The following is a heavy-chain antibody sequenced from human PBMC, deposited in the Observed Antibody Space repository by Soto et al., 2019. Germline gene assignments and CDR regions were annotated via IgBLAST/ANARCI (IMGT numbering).Heavy chain of an antibody. D-gene: IGHD2-15*01. Sequence: PGGSLRLSCAASGLTISNAWMNWVRQAPGKGLEWVGRIKTNTEGGTTDYAAAVKGRFTVSRDDSKNTLYLQMNSPKTEDPAVYYCTTGSVEGVWGQGTTVTVSS. J-gene: IGHJ6*02. CDR3: TTGSVEGV. CDR2: IKTNTEGGTT. CDR1: GLTISNAW. V-gene: IGHV3-15*07.